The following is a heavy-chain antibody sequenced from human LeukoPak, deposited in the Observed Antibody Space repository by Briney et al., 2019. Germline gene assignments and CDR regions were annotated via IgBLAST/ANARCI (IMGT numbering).Heavy chain of an antibody. CDR3: AREFPIYYYDSSGYYFDY. Sequence: SETLSLTGTVSGGSISSSSYYWGWIRQPPGKGLEWIGSIYYSGSTYYNPSLKSRVTISVDTSKNQFSLKLSSVTAADTAVYYCAREFPIYYYDSSGYYFDYWGQGTLVTVSS. V-gene: IGHV4-39*07. J-gene: IGHJ4*02. CDR1: GGSISSSSYY. D-gene: IGHD3-22*01. CDR2: IYYSGST.